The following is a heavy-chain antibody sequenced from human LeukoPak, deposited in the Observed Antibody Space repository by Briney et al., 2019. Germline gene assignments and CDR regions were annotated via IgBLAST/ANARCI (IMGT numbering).Heavy chain of an antibody. D-gene: IGHD6-6*01. J-gene: IGHJ4*02. V-gene: IGHV1-69*06. CDR2: IIPIFGTA. CDR1: GGTFSSYA. CDR3: AREGIAARHFDY. Sequence: GASVKVSCKASGGTFSSYAISWVRQAPGQGLEWMGGIIPIFGTANYAQKFQGRVTITADKSTSTAYMELSSLRSEDTAVYYCAREGIAARHFDYWGQGTLVTVSS.